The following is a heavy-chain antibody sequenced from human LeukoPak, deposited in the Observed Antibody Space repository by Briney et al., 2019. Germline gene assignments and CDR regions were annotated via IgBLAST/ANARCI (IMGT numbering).Heavy chain of an antibody. Sequence: PGESLGLSCAASGLTFSSYWMSWVRQAPGKGLEWVANIKEDGSEKYYVDSVKGRFTISRDNAKNSLYLQMNSLRAEDTAVYYCARDHEYSNYDWGQGTLVTVSS. CDR3: ARDHEYSNYD. CDR2: IKEDGSEK. CDR1: GLTFSSYW. D-gene: IGHD4-11*01. J-gene: IGHJ4*02. V-gene: IGHV3-7*01.